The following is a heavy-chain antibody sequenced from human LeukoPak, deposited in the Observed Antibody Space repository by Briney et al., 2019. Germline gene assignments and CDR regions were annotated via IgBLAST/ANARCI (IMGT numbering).Heavy chain of an antibody. V-gene: IGHV1-2*02. CDR2: INPNSGGT. D-gene: IGHD6-19*01. CDR1: GYTFTSYY. J-gene: IGHJ6*03. Sequence: ASVKVSCKAYGYTFTSYYIHWVRQAPGQGLEWMGWINPNSGGTNYAQKFQGRVTMTRDTSISTAYMELSRLRSDDTAVYYCARSAAGTGGNYYYYYMDVWGKGTTVTISS. CDR3: ARSAAGTGGNYYYYYMDV.